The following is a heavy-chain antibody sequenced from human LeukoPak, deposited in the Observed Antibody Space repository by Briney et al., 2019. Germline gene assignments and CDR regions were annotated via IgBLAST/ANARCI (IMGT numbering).Heavy chain of an antibody. D-gene: IGHD1-26*01. J-gene: IGHJ4*02. CDR2: INPNSGGT. V-gene: IGHV1-2*02. Sequence: ASVKVSCKASGYTFTSYGISWVRQAPGQGLEWMGWINPNSGGTNYAQKFQGRVTMTRDTSISTAYMELSRLRTDDTAVYYCARDPSGSYGIYYFDYWGQGTLVTVSS. CDR1: GYTFTSYG. CDR3: ARDPSGSYGIYYFDY.